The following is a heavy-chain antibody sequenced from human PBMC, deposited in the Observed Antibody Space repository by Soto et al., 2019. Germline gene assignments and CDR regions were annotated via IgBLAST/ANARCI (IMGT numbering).Heavy chain of an antibody. J-gene: IGHJ6*02. CDR2: ISGKTGNT. CDR1: GYTFISHG. CDR3: ARVSSSIVVVPDYGMDV. V-gene: IGHV1-18*04. D-gene: IGHD2-15*01. Sequence: QVQLVQSGVEVKKPGASVKVSCKASGYTFISHGISWVRQAHGQGLEWMGWISGKTGNTNYAQKLQGRVTLTTETSTSTAYMELRSLRSDDTAVYYCARVSSSIVVVPDYGMDVWGQGTTVTVSS.